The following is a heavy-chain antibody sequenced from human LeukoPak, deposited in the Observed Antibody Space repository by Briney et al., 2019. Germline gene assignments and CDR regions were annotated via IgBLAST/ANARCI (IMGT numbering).Heavy chain of an antibody. CDR2: MFYNGAT. Sequence: SETLSLTCSVSGGSISSSDYYWGWIRQPPGKGLEWVGTMFYNGATKSNPSLSSRVTMSIDTSKNQFSLKLRSVTAADTAVYYCAREARFALPVVGSGDYWGQGTLVTVSS. CDR1: GGSISSSDYY. J-gene: IGHJ4*02. V-gene: IGHV4-39*07. CDR3: AREARFALPVVGSGDY. D-gene: IGHD6-19*01.